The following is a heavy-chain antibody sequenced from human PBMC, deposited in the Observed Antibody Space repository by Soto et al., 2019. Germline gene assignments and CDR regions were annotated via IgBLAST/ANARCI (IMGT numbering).Heavy chain of an antibody. J-gene: IGHJ4*02. Sequence: GGSLRLSCTASGFTFGDYAMSWVRQAPGKGLEWVGFIRSKAYGGTTEYAASVKGRFTISRDDSKSIAYLQMNSLKTEDTAVYYCTRASTIFGVVIIPFDYWGQGTLVTVSS. CDR3: TRASTIFGVVIIPFDY. CDR1: GFTFGDYA. V-gene: IGHV3-49*04. CDR2: IRSKAYGGTT. D-gene: IGHD3-3*01.